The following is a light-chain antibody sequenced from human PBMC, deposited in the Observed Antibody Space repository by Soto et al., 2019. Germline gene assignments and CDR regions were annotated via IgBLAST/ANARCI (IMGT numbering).Light chain of an antibody. CDR2: EAS. Sequence: DIQMTQSPSTLPASVGDRVTITCRASQSISSWLAWYQQKPGKAPKLLMYEASTLDGGVPSRFSGSGYGTDFTLTISSLQPDDLATYYCQQYNSYPLTFGGGTKVEIK. J-gene: IGKJ4*01. V-gene: IGKV1-5*03. CDR1: QSISSW. CDR3: QQYNSYPLT.